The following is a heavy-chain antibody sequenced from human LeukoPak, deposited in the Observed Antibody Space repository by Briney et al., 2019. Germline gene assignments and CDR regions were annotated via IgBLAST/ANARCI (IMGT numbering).Heavy chain of an antibody. V-gene: IGHV1-46*01. Sequence: SSVKVSCKASGYTFTSYYMHWVRQAPGQGLEWMGIINPSGGSTSYAQKFQGRVTMTRDTSTSTVYMELSSLRSEDTAVYYCARLEGVKKILDYWGQGTLVTVSS. CDR2: INPSGGST. D-gene: IGHD4-23*01. CDR3: ARLEGVKKILDY. CDR1: GYTFTSYY. J-gene: IGHJ4*02.